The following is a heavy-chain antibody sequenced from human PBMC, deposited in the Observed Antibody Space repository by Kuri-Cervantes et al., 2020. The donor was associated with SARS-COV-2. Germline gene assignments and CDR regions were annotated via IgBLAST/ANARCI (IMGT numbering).Heavy chain of an antibody. CDR3: TLTGWFDP. CDR2: INSDGSST. D-gene: IGHD3-9*01. V-gene: IGHV3-74*01. CDR1: GFTFDDYA. J-gene: IGHJ5*02. Sequence: GESLKISCAASGFTFDDYAMHWVRQAPGKGLEWVSRINSDGSSTSYADSVKGRFTISRDNAKNTLYLQMNSLRAEDTAVYYCTLTGWFDPWGQGTRVTGSS.